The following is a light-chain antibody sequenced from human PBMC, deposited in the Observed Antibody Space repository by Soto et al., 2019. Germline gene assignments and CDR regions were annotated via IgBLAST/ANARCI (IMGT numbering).Light chain of an antibody. V-gene: IGKV3-15*01. J-gene: IGKJ3*01. CDR3: QQYNNWLIFT. CDR1: QSVSSN. Sequence: EIVMTQSPATLSVSPGERASLSCRASQSVSSNLAWYQQKPGQAPRLLIYGASTRATGIPARFSGSGSGTEFTLTISSLQSEDFAVYYCQQYNNWLIFTFGPGTRWIS. CDR2: GAS.